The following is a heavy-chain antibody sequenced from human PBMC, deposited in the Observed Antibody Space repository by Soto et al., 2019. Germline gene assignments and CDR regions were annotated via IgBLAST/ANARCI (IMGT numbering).Heavy chain of an antibody. CDR2: NSGSGGST. Sequence: PGGSLRLSCAASGFTFSSYAMSWVRQAPGKGLEWVSANSGSGGSTYYADSVKGRFTISRDNSKNTLYLQMNCLRAEDTAVYYCANCPPVGITIFGVVTAYYYYYMDVWGKGTTVTVSS. J-gene: IGHJ6*03. CDR1: GFTFSSYA. V-gene: IGHV3-23*01. D-gene: IGHD3-3*01. CDR3: ANCPPVGITIFGVVTAYYYYYMDV.